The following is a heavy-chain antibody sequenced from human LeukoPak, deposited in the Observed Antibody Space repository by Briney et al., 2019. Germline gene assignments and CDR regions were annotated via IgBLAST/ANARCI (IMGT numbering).Heavy chain of an antibody. CDR3: ARQILRGSYFYYLDV. CDR2: INHRGDNT. Sequence: PGGSLRLSCAASGFTFSIYAMTWVPQTPGKGLEWVSPINHRGDNTHYAGSLEGRFTISRDNSKNPLYLQMNRLRVEDTATYYCARQILRGSYFYYLDVWGIGTPVTVSS. D-gene: IGHD3-10*01. V-gene: IGHV3-23*01. CDR1: GFTFSIYA. J-gene: IGHJ6*03.